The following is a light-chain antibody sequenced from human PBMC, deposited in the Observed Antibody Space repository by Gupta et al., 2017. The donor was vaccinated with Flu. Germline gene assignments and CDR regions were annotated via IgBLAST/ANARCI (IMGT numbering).Light chain of an antibody. CDR3: ASWDDSRNGGV. CDR2: TNK. J-gene: IGLJ3*02. CDR1: SLNIGCHT. Sequence: VTISWSGSSLNIGCHTVLRYQQLPRTAPIKLIYTNKLRPSAVPDRFSGRKSETSASLVTIGLQREDEADYYCASWDDSRNGGVFGGGTKLTVL. V-gene: IGLV1-44*01.